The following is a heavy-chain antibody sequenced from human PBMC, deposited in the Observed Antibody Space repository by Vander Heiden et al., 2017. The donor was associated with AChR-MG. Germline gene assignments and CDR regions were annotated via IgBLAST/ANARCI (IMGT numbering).Heavy chain of an antibody. J-gene: IGHJ5*02. V-gene: IGHV1-8*01. CDR1: GYTFTSYD. D-gene: IGHD1-7*01. Sequence: QVQLVQSGAEVKKPGASVKVSCKASGYTFTSYDINWVRQATGQGLEWMGWMNPNSGNTGYAQKFQGRVTMTRNTSISTAYMELSSLRSEDTAVYYCARGIIRKTGITGTTIDVWFDPWGQGTLVTVSS. CDR2: MNPNSGNT. CDR3: ARGIIRKTGITGTTIDVWFDP.